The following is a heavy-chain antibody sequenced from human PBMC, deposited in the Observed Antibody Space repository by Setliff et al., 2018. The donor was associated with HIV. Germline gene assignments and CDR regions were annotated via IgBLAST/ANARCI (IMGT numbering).Heavy chain of an antibody. CDR1: GFTFSDYY. CDR3: ARWGGPPTRFAGSYFDY. V-gene: IGHV3-11*06. D-gene: IGHD3-10*01. CDR2: ISSASSAT. Sequence: PGGSLRLSCAASGFTFSDYYMSWIRQAPGKGLEWVSYISSASSATDYADSVKGRFTVSRDNARNSLFLEMNSLRADDTAVYYCARWGGPPTRFAGSYFDYWGQGTLVTVSS. J-gene: IGHJ4*02.